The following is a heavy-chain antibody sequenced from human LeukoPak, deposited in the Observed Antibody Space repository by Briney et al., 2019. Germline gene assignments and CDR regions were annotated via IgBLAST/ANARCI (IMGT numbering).Heavy chain of an antibody. CDR1: GFTFSSYA. D-gene: IGHD3-16*01. CDR2: ISYDGSNK. J-gene: IGHJ3*02. CDR3: ARVQITWSWAFDI. V-gene: IGHV3-30*04. Sequence: GGSLRPSCAASGFTFSSYAMHWVRQAPGKGREWVAVISYDGSNKYYADSVKGRFTISRDNSKNTLYLQMNSLRAEDTAVYYCARVQITWSWAFDIWGQGTMVTVSS.